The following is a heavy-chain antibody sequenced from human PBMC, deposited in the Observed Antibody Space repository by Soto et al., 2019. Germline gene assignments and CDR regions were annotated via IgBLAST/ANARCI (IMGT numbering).Heavy chain of an antibody. CDR1: GFTFYDYG. J-gene: IGHJ5*02. CDR3: AREYGSGSYYWVAP. V-gene: IGHV3-20*04. D-gene: IGHD3-10*01. Sequence: EVQLVESGGGVVRPGGSLRLSCVASGFTFYDYGLSWVRQAPGKGLEWVSGINWNGGKTRYVDSVKGRFSISRDNAKNSLYLQMDSLRAEDSAFYYCAREYGSGSYYWVAPWGQGTLVTVSS. CDR2: INWNGGKT.